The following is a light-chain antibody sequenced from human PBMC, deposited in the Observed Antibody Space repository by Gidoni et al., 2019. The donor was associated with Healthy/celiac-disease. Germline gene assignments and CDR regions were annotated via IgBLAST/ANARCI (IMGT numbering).Light chain of an antibody. J-gene: IGKJ3*01. V-gene: IGKV1-9*01. CDR3: QQLNSYHLFT. CDR2: AAS. CDR1: QGISSY. Sequence: IQLTQSPSSLSASVGDRVTITCRASQGISSYLAWYQQKPGKAPKLLIYAASTLQSGVPSRVSGSGSGTEFTLTISSMQPEDFATYYCQQLNSYHLFTFGPGTKVDIK.